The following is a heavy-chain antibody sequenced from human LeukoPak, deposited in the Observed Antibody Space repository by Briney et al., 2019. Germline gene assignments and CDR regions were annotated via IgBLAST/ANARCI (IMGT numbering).Heavy chain of an antibody. J-gene: IGHJ4*02. CDR2: IYYSGST. V-gene: IGHV4-59*01. Sequence: SETLSLTCTVSGGSISSYYWSWIRQPPGKGLEWIGYIYYSGSTNYNPSLKSRVTISVDTSKNQFSLKLSSVTAADTAVYYCAREIFCSGGSCSNAIFDYWGQGTLVTVSS. CDR3: AREIFCSGGSCSNAIFDY. D-gene: IGHD2-15*01. CDR1: GGSISSYY.